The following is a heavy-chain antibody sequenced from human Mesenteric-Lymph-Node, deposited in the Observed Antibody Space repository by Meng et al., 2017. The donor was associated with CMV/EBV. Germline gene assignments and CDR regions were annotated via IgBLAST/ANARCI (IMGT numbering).Heavy chain of an antibody. CDR2: ISYDGRNE. V-gene: IGHV3-30*04. Sequence: SLRLSCAASEFTFSSYRMHWVRLAPGKGLEWVAAISYDGRNEDYADSARGRFTISRDNSKNTLFLEMNSLSNEDTAVYYCARDGPVIAGRGMDVWGQGTTVTVSS. D-gene: IGHD6-13*01. CDR1: EFTFSSYR. CDR3: ARDGPVIAGRGMDV. J-gene: IGHJ6*02.